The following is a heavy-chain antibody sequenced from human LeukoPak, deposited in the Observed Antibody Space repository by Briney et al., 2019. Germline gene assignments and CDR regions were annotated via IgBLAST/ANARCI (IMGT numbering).Heavy chain of an antibody. CDR1: GGSISSGGYS. D-gene: IGHD5-18*01. CDR2: IYYSGST. J-gene: IGHJ6*03. V-gene: IGHV4-30-4*07. Sequence: PSETLSLTCAVSGGSISSGGYSWSWIRQPPGKGLEWIGYIYYSGSTYYNPSLKSRVTISVDTSKNQFSLKLSSVTAADTAVYYCARDTAMDPYYYYYYMDVWGKGTTVTVSS. CDR3: ARDTAMDPYYYYYYMDV.